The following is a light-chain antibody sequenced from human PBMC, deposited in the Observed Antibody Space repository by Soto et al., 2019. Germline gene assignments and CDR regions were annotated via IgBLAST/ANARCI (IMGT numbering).Light chain of an antibody. CDR3: QQYVSSPPFT. CDR2: GAS. Sequence: EIVLTQSPGTLSLSPGERATLSCRASQSGSSSYLAWYQQKPGQAPRLLIYGASSRATGIPDRFSGSGSGTDFALTISRLEPEDFAVSYCQQYVSSPPFTFGPGTKVDI. V-gene: IGKV3-20*01. J-gene: IGKJ3*01. CDR1: QSGSSSY.